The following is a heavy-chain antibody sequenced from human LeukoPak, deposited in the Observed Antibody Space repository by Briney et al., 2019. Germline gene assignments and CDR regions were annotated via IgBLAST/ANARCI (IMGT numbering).Heavy chain of an antibody. CDR3: AKDRIVVVPAPIQAGRYFDY. J-gene: IGHJ4*02. CDR2: IERDGSVK. V-gene: IGHV3-7*01. CDR1: GFIFGTYW. D-gene: IGHD2-2*01. Sequence: PGGSLRLSCATSGFIFGTYWMTGVRQAPGKGLGWVANIERDGSVKNQLDSVKGRFTISRDNCKNTMYPRKNSVRAEDPAVYYCAKDRIVVVPAPIQAGRYFDYWRQGTMVTVSS.